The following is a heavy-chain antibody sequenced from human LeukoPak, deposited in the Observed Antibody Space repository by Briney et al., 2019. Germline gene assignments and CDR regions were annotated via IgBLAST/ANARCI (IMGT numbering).Heavy chain of an antibody. CDR1: GFTLSSYA. J-gene: IGHJ4*02. Sequence: GGSLRLSCAASGFTLSSYAMHWVRQAPGKGLEWVAVISYDGSNKYYADSVKGRFTISGDNSKNTLYLQMNSLRAEDTAVYYCARSRDGYNCYFDYWGQGTLVTVSS. CDR2: ISYDGSNK. CDR3: ARSRDGYNCYFDY. V-gene: IGHV3-30-3*01. D-gene: IGHD5-24*01.